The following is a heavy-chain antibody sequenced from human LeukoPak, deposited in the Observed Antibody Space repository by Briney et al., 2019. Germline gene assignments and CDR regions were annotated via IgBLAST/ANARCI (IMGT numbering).Heavy chain of an antibody. CDR1: GYMYTNYA. CDR2: INAGNSNT. J-gene: IGHJ4*02. CDR3: ARDLMVATGRPQPIDY. D-gene: IGHD2-8*01. V-gene: IGHV1-3*01. Sequence: GASVRVSCKASGYMYTNYAIHSVRQSAGQRLEWMAWINAGNSNTKYSQKFQGRVTVTRVTTASTAYKKLSSLKSDGTALYYSARDLMVATGRPQPIDYWGQGTLVTVSS.